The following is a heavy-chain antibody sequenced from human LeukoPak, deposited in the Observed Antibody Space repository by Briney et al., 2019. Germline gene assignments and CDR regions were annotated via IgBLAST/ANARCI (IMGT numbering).Heavy chain of an antibody. Sequence: GGSLRLSCAASGFTFSSYSMNWVRQAPGKGLEWVSSISSSSSYIYYADSVKGRFTISRDNAKNSLCLQMNSLRAEDTAVYYCARDYEILLMVYAGPSNAFDIWGQGTMVTVSS. V-gene: IGHV3-21*01. CDR2: ISSSSSYI. CDR3: ARDYEILLMVYAGPSNAFDI. CDR1: GFTFSSYS. J-gene: IGHJ3*02. D-gene: IGHD2-8*01.